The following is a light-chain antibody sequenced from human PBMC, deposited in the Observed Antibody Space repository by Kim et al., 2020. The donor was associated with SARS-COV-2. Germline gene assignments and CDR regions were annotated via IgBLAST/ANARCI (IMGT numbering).Light chain of an antibody. Sequence: ASVGDRVATTCRATHDSRNYLAWYQQKPGGPPRLLIADTSTLQSGVPSRFRGSRSGTDFTLTITSLQPEDVATYYCQKYISAPLTFGGGTKVDIK. CDR3: QKYISAPLT. CDR1: HDSRNY. J-gene: IGKJ4*01. V-gene: IGKV1-27*01. CDR2: DTS.